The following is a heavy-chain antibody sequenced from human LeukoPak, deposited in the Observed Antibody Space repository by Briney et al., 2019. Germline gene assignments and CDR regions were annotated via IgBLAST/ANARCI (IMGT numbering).Heavy chain of an antibody. V-gene: IGHV1-69*05. J-gene: IGHJ6*03. Sequence: ASVKVSCKAYGGTFSSYAISWVRQAPGQGLEWMGGIIPIFVTANYAQKFQGRDTITTDDSTSTAYMELSSLRSEDTAVYYCARGPFGDSSSSHYYYYYMDVWGKGTTVTVSS. D-gene: IGHD6-6*01. CDR2: IIPIFVTA. CDR1: GGTFSSYA. CDR3: ARGPFGDSSSSHYYYYYMDV.